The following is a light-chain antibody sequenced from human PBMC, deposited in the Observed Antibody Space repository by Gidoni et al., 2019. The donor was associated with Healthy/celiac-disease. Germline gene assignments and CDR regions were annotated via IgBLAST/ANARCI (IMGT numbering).Light chain of an antibody. CDR2: GAS. CDR1: QSVSSN. V-gene: IGKV3-15*01. J-gene: IGKJ1*01. CDR3: QQDNNWPPKWT. Sequence: EIVITQSPATLSVSPGERATLSCRASQSVSSNLAWYQQKPGQAPRLLIYGASTRATGIPARFSGSGSGTEFTLTISSLQSEDFAVYYCQQDNNWPPKWTFGQGTKVEIK.